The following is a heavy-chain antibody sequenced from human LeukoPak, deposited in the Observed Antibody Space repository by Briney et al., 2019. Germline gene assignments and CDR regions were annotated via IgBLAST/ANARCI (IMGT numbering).Heavy chain of an antibody. J-gene: IGHJ3*02. CDR2: IYYSGST. V-gene: IGHV4-59*01. CDR3: ARDTGDSSGFAFDI. CDR1: GGSISTYY. Sequence: SETLSLTCTVSGGSISTYYWSWIRQPPGKGLEWIGYIYYSGSTNYNPSLKSRVTISVDTFKNQFSLKLTSVTAADTAVYYCARDTGDSSGFAFDIWGQGTMVTVSS. D-gene: IGHD3-22*01.